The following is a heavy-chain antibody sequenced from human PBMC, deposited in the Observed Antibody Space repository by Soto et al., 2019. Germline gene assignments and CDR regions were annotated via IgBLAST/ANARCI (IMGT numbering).Heavy chain of an antibody. CDR3: AREYPSYYWNGAGAFDY. CDR1: GDTFSSYA. Sequence: SVKVSCKASGDTFSSYAISWVRQAPGQGFEWMGGIIPIFGTANYAQKFQGRVTITADESTSAAYMELSSLRSEDTAVYYCAREYPSYYWNGAGAFDYWGHGTLFTDSS. J-gene: IGHJ4*01. CDR2: IIPIFGTA. D-gene: IGHD1-1*01. V-gene: IGHV1-69*13.